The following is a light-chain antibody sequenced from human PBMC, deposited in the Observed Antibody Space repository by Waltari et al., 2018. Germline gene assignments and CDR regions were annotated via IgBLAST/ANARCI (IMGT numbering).Light chain of an antibody. CDR2: DVN. J-gene: IGLJ2*01. V-gene: IGLV2-14*03. Sequence: QSALSQPASVSGSPGPSITISCTGASSYVGGHDYLSWYQQHPGKAPKLIIRDVNNRPSGVSNRFSGSKSGNTASLTISGLQAEDEADYYCSSYSTSSSLILFGEGTKVTVL. CDR3: SSYSTSSSLIL. CDR1: SSYVGGHDY.